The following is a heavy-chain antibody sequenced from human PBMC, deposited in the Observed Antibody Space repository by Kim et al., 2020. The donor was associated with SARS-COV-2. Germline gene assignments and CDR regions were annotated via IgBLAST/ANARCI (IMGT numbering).Heavy chain of an antibody. D-gene: IGHD3-10*01. CDR1: GYSFTSYW. CDR3: ARQLWFGELLLSHWFDP. V-gene: IGHV5-10-1*01. Sequence: GESLKISCKGSGYSFTSYWISWVRQMPGKGLEWMGRIDPSDSYTNYSPSFQGHVTISADKSISTAYLQWSSLKASDTAMYYCARQLWFGELLLSHWFDPWGQGTLVTVSS. J-gene: IGHJ5*02. CDR2: IDPSDSYT.